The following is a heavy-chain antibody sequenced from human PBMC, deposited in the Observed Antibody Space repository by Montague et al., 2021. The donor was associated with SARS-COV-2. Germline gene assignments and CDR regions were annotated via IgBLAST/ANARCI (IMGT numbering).Heavy chain of an antibody. CDR2: TDYRSKWYN. D-gene: IGHD3-10*01. Sequence: CAISGDSVSIKRAAWNWIRQSPSKGLEGLGRTDYRSKWYNDYAVSVKSRITINPDTSKNQFSLQLNSVTPEDTAVYYCARGGWGAPGTGRLFDYWGQGTLVTVSS. V-gene: IGHV6-1*01. CDR3: ARGGWGAPGTGRLFDY. J-gene: IGHJ4*02. CDR1: GDSVSIKRAA.